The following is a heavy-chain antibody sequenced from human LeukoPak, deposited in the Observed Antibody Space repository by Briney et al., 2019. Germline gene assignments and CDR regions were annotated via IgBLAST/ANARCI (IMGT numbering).Heavy chain of an antibody. D-gene: IGHD2-21*02. CDR1: GFTFSSYL. V-gene: IGHV3-74*01. J-gene: IGHJ3*02. Sequence: GGPLRLSCAASGFTFSSYLMHWIRPAPGKGLVRVSSIKRGGSSPAYADSVKGRFTISRDNAKNTLYLQMNRLRAEDTAVYYCARDRCGGDCYSDGFDIWGPRAMGTVSS. CDR2: IKRGGSSP. CDR3: ARDRCGGDCYSDGFDI.